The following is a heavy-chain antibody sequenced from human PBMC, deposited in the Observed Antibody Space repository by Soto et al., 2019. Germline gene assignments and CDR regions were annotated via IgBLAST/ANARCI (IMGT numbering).Heavy chain of an antibody. CDR3: AREVVDGSSLWLDP. Sequence: EEEKREASVKVSCKASGFTFSTNDINWVRQAPGQGLQWKGWMNANVDATDSPQEFKGRVTMTWNASISTAYMELSNLKSDDTAVYYCAREVVDGSSLWLDPWGQGTLVTVSS. D-gene: IGHD3-10*01. CDR2: MNANVDAT. J-gene: IGHJ5*02. CDR1: GFTFSTND. V-gene: IGHV1-8*01.